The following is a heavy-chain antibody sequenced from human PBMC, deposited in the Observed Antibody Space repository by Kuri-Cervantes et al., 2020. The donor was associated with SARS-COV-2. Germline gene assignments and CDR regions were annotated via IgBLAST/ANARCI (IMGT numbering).Heavy chain of an antibody. Sequence: GGSLRLSCAASGFTFSSYAMHWVRQAPGKGLEWVGRIESKTDGGTTDYAAPVKGRFTISRDDSKNTLYLQMNSLKTEDTAVYYCTTDLHSVTNIFDYWGQGTLVTVSS. CDR2: IESKTDGGTT. CDR3: TTDLHSVTNIFDY. J-gene: IGHJ4*02. CDR1: GFTFSSYA. V-gene: IGHV3-15*04. D-gene: IGHD4-17*01.